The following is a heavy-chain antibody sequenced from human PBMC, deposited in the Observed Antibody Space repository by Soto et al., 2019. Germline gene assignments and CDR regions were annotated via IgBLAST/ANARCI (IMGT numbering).Heavy chain of an antibody. CDR1: GYTFTSYA. CDR3: ASSYSNYALIDYYYYGMDV. J-gene: IGHJ6*02. Sequence: ASVKVSCKASGYTFTSYAMHLGRQAPGKRLEWMGWINAGNGNTKYSQKFQGRVTITRDTSASTAYMELSSLRSEDTAVYYCASSYSNYALIDYYYYGMDVWGQGTTVTVSS. CDR2: INAGNGNT. V-gene: IGHV1-3*01. D-gene: IGHD4-4*01.